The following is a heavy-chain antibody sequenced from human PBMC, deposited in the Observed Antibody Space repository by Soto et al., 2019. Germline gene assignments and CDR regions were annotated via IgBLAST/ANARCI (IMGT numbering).Heavy chain of an antibody. Sequence: QLQLQESGPGLVKPSETLSLTCTVSGGSISSSSYYWGWIRQPPGKGLERIGSIYYSGSTYYNPSLKSRVTISVDTSKNQFSLKLSSVTAADTAVYYCARWPAEVMVRGVCWGQGTLVTVSS. V-gene: IGHV4-39*01. CDR3: ARWPAEVMVRGVC. J-gene: IGHJ4*02. CDR2: IYYSGST. D-gene: IGHD3-10*01. CDR1: GGSISSSSYY.